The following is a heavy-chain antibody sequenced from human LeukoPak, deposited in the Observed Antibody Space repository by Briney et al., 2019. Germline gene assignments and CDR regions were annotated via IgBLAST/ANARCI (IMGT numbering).Heavy chain of an antibody. J-gene: IGHJ4*02. CDR1: GFTFSSYA. Sequence: GGSLRLSCAASGFTFSSYAMSWLRQAPGKGLEGVSGNRGGCGRTYYADSLKGRFTISRDNSENTLYLQMNSLRAEDTAVYYGAKAKRQWLVQVDYWGQGTLVTVSS. CDR2: NRGGCGRT. V-gene: IGHV3-23*01. D-gene: IGHD6-19*01. CDR3: AKAKRQWLVQVDY.